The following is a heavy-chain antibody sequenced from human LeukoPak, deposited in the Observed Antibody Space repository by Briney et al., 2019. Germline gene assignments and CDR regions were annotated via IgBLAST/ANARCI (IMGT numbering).Heavy chain of an antibody. CDR1: GFTFSSYW. Sequence: GGSLRLSCAASGFTFSSYWMSWVRQAPGKGLEWVANIKQDGSEKYYVDSVKGRLTISRDNAKNSLYLQMNSLRAEDTAVYYCARSEYCSSTSCYTGVYYYYYMDVWGKGTTVTVSS. CDR2: IKQDGSEK. V-gene: IGHV3-7*01. J-gene: IGHJ6*03. D-gene: IGHD2-2*02. CDR3: ARSEYCSSTSCYTGVYYYYYMDV.